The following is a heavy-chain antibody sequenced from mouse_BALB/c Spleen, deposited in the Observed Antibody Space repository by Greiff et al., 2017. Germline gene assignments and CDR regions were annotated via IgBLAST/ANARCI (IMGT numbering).Heavy chain of an antibody. CDR2: ISNGGGST. J-gene: IGHJ4*01. CDR1: GFTFSSYT. Sequence: DVKLVESGGGLVQPGGSLKLSCAASGFTFSSYTMSWVRQTPEKRLEWVAYISNGGGSTYYPDTVKGRITISRDNAKNTLYLQMSSLKSEDTAMYYCARSGGTTPYYAMDYWGQGTSVTVSS. CDR3: ARSGGTTPYYAMDY. D-gene: IGHD2-14*01. V-gene: IGHV5-12-2*01.